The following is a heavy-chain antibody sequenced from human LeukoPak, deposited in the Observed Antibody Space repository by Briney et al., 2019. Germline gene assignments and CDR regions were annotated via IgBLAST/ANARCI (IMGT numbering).Heavy chain of an antibody. CDR2: IKQDGSEK. CDR3: ARGGGDHEGYFQH. V-gene: IGHV3-7*03. CDR1: GFTFSSYW. D-gene: IGHD2-21*02. Sequence: LSGGSLRLSCAASGFTFSSYWMSWVRQAPGKGLEWVANIKQDGSEKYYVDSVKGRFTISRDNAKNTLYLQMNSLRAEDTAVYYCARGGGDHEGYFQHWGQGTLVTVSS. J-gene: IGHJ1*01.